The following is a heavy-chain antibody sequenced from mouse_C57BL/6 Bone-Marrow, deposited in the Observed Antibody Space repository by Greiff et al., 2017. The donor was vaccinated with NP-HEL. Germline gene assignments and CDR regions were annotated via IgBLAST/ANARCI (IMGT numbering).Heavy chain of an antibody. CDR2: IDPSDSYT. CDR1: GYTFTSYW. J-gene: IGHJ3*01. CDR3: ARSRSTMVTSWFAY. V-gene: IGHV1-69*01. D-gene: IGHD2-2*01. Sequence: QVQLQQPGAELVMPGASVKLSCKASGYTFTSYWMHWVKQRPGQGLEWIGEIDPSDSYTNYTQKFKGKSTLTVDKSSSTAYMQLSSLTSEDSAVYYCARSRSTMVTSWFAYWGQGTLVTVSA.